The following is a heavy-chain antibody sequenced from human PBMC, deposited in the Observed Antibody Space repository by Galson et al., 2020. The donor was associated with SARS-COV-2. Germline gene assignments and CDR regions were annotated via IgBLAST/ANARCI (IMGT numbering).Heavy chain of an antibody. CDR3: ARSPPASTSGTSIYFDY. J-gene: IGHJ4*02. D-gene: IGHD3-10*01. Sequence: GGSLRLSCAASGFAFSSYTMNWVRQAPGKGLEWVASLDTSSTYIYHADSLKGRFTISRDNAENSLYLQMNSLRAEDTAVYCCARSPPASTSGTSIYFDYWGQGTQVTVSS. CDR2: LDTSSTYI. CDR1: GFAFSSYT. V-gene: IGHV3-21*01.